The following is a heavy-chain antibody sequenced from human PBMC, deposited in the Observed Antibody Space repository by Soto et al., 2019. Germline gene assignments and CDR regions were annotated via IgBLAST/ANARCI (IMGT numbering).Heavy chain of an antibody. CDR1: GFTSSSYG. J-gene: IGHJ4*02. Sequence: GGSLRLSCAASGFTSSSYGMHWVRQAPGKGLEWVAVIWYDGSNKYYADSVKGRFTISRDNSKNTLYLQMNSLRAEDTAVYYCARFRFGELSHFDYWGQGTLVTVSS. V-gene: IGHV3-33*01. CDR3: ARFRFGELSHFDY. D-gene: IGHD3-10*01. CDR2: IWYDGSNK.